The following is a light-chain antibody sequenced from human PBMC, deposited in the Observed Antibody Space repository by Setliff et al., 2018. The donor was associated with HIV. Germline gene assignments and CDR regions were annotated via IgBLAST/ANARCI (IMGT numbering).Light chain of an antibody. CDR1: SDIGPYTF. CDR2: DVT. J-gene: IGLJ2*01. V-gene: IGLV2-14*03. CDR3: SSSTGTNTDVL. Sequence: SDIGPYTFVSWYQQHPGKAPKLLIYDVTNRPSGVSSRFSASKSGNTASLTISGLRTEDEADYYCSSSTGTNTDVLFGGGTKVTVL.